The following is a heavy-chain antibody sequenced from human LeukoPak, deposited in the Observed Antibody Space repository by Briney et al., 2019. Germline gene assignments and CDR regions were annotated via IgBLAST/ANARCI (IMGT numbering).Heavy chain of an antibody. D-gene: IGHD6-19*01. CDR1: GGSISSSSYY. Sequence: PSETLSLTCTVSGGSISSSSYYWGWIRQPPGKGLEWIGSIYYSGSTYYNPSLKSRVTISVDTSKNQFSLKLSSVTAADTAVYYCARDLGIAVAGTGSFNWFDPWGQGTLVTVSS. V-gene: IGHV4-39*07. J-gene: IGHJ5*02. CDR3: ARDLGIAVAGTGSFNWFDP. CDR2: IYYSGST.